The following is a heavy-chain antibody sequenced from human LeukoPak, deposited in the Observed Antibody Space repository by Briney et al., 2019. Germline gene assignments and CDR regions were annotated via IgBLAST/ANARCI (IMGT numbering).Heavy chain of an antibody. CDR2: INWNGGST. CDR3: ARAVKGALWLVDGFDL. D-gene: IGHD3-10*01. V-gene: IGHV3-20*04. Sequence: GGSLRLSCAASGFTFDDYGMSWVRQAPGKGLEWVSGINWNGGSTGYADSVKGRFTISRDNAKNSLYLQMNSLRAEDTAVYYCARAVKGALWLVDGFDLWGRGTLVTVSS. J-gene: IGHJ5*02. CDR1: GFTFDDYG.